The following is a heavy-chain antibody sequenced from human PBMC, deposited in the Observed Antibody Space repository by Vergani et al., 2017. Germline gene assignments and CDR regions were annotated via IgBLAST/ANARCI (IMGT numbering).Heavy chain of an antibody. D-gene: IGHD1-26*01. CDR1: GGSISSSSYY. CDR2: INHSGST. Sequence: QLQLQESGPGLVKPSETLSLTCTVSGGSISSSSYYWSWIRQPPGKGLEWIGEINHSGSTNYNPSLKSRVTISVDTSKNQFSLKLSSVTAADTAVYYCARGRSWRGAYYGMDVWGQGTTVTVSS. V-gene: IGHV4-39*07. J-gene: IGHJ6*02. CDR3: ARGRSWRGAYYGMDV.